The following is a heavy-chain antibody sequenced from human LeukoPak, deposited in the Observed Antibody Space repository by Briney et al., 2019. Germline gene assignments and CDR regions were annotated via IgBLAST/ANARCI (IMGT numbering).Heavy chain of an antibody. Sequence: SETLSLTCTVSGYSISSGYYWDWIRQPPGKGLEWIGSIYHSESTYYNPSLKSRVTISVDTSRNQFSLKLTSLTAADTAVYYCAREQWLGYIDYWGQGSLVTVSS. V-gene: IGHV4-38-2*02. J-gene: IGHJ4*02. CDR3: AREQWLGYIDY. CDR2: IYHSEST. CDR1: GYSISSGYY. D-gene: IGHD6-19*01.